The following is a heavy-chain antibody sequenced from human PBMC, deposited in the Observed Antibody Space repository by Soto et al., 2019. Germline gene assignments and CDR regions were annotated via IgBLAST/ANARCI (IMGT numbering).Heavy chain of an antibody. V-gene: IGHV4-59*01. Sequence: PSEILSLTCTVSGGYISTFYWRWIRQPPGKGLEWIGFIHYSGRANYNPSLKSRVTISVDTSKNQFSLKLSSVTAADTAVYYCARDRNGRLSAFDIWGQGTMVTVSS. CDR3: ARDRNGRLSAFDI. CDR1: GGYISTFY. J-gene: IGHJ3*02. CDR2: IHYSGRA. D-gene: IGHD2-8*01.